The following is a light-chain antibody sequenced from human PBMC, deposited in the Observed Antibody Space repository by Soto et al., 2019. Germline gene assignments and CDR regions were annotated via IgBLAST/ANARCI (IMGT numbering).Light chain of an antibody. J-gene: IGKJ1*01. CDR2: QTS. Sequence: EFVLTQSPGTLSLSPGEIATLSCRASQYINTRLAWYQHRPGQAPRLLIYQTSIRAAGIPARFSASGSGTDFTLTISDVQPEDFALYYCHQRQSWPRTFGQGTKVDIK. V-gene: IGKV3-11*01. CDR1: QYINTR. CDR3: HQRQSWPRT.